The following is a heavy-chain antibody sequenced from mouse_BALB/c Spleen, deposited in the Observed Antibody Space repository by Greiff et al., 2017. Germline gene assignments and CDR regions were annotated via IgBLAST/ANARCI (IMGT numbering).Heavy chain of an antibody. CDR1: GFTFSSYT. V-gene: IGHV5-6-4*01. J-gene: IGHJ2*01. CDR2: ISSGGSYT. Sequence: EVMLVESGGGLVKPGGSLKLSCAASGFTFSSYTMSWVRQTPEKRLEWVATISSGGSYTYYPDSVKGRFTISRDNAKNTLYLQMSSLKSEDTAMYYCTRDDYYGSSPYYFDYWGQGTTLTVSS. CDR3: TRDDYYGSSPYYFDY. D-gene: IGHD1-1*01.